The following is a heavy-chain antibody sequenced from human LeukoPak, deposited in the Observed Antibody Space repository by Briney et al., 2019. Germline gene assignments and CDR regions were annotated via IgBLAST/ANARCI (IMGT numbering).Heavy chain of an antibody. D-gene: IGHD2-2*01. J-gene: IGHJ6*03. Sequence: ASVKVSCKASGYTFTSYGISWVRQAPGQGLEWMGWISAYNGNTNYAQKLQGRVTMTTDTSTSTAYMELRSLRSDDTAVYYCARERCSSTSCYRFYGGYYYMDVWGKGTTVTVSS. CDR3: ARERCSSTSCYRFYGGYYYMDV. CDR1: GYTFTSYG. V-gene: IGHV1-18*01. CDR2: ISAYNGNT.